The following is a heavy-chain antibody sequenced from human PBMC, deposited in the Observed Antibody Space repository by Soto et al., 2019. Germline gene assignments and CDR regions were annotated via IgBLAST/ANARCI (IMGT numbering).Heavy chain of an antibody. CDR1: GGSFSGYY. D-gene: IGHD3-22*01. Sequence: SETLSLTCAVYGGSFSGYYWSWIRQPPGKGLEWIGEINHSGSTNYNPSLKSRVTISVDTSKNQFSLKLSSVTAADTAVYYCARSNYYDSSGYNYWGQGTLVTVSS. CDR3: ARSNYYDSSGYNY. J-gene: IGHJ4*02. CDR2: INHSGST. V-gene: IGHV4-34*01.